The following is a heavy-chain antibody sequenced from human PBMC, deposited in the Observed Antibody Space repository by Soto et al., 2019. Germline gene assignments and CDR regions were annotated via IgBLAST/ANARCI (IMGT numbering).Heavy chain of an antibody. CDR3: ARDNLADLGGYSYYYYYGMDV. CDR2: ISSSSSYI. J-gene: IGHJ6*02. CDR1: GFTFSSYS. V-gene: IGHV3-21*01. Sequence: KAGGSLRLSCAASGFTFSSYSMNWVRQAPGKGLEWVSSISSSSSYIYYADSVKGRFTISRDNAKNSLYLQMNSLRAEDTAVYYCARDNLADLGGYSYYYYYGMDVWGQGTTVTVSS. D-gene: IGHD3-16*01.